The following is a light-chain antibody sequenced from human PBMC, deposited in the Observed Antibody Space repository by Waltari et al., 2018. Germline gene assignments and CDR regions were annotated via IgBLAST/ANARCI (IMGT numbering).Light chain of an antibody. CDR1: QSISNL. CDR2: KAS. V-gene: IGKV1-5*03. J-gene: IGKJ5*01. CDR3: QQYNSYSIT. Sequence: DIQMTQSPSTLSASVGDRVTITCRASQSISNLLAWYQQKPGKAPKLLIYKASNLESGVPSRFSGSGSGTEFILTINSLQPDDFATYYCQQYNSYSITFGQGTRLEIK.